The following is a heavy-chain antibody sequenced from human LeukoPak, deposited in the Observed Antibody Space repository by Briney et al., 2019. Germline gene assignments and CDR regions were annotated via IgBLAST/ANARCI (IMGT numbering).Heavy chain of an antibody. J-gene: IGHJ6*02. Sequence: SETLSLTCTVSGGPFSNYYLSWIRQPAGKGLEWIGRIYTSGSTNYNPSVKSRVTMSVDTSNNQFSLKLTSVTAADTAVYYCARQPPQYYGMDVWGQGTTVTVSS. CDR3: ARQPPQYYGMDV. CDR1: GGPFSNYY. D-gene: IGHD1-14*01. V-gene: IGHV4-4*07. CDR2: IYTSGST.